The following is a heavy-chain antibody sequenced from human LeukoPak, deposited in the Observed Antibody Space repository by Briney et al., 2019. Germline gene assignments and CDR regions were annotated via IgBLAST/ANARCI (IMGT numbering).Heavy chain of an antibody. CDR3: ARADVPDYYYYMDV. CDR1: GYTFTSYD. D-gene: IGHD5-12*01. Sequence: ASVKVSFKASGYTFTSYDINWVRQATGQGLEWMRWMNPNSGNTGYAQKFQGRVTMTRNTSISTAYMELSSLRSEDTAVYYCARADVPDYYYYMDVWGKGTTVTVSS. V-gene: IGHV1-8*01. J-gene: IGHJ6*03. CDR2: MNPNSGNT.